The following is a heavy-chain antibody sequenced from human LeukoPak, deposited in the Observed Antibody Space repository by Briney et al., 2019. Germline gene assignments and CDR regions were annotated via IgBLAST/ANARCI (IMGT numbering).Heavy chain of an antibody. J-gene: IGHJ1*01. Sequence: GGSLRLSCVVSGFTFNRCWMNWVRQAPGKGLEWVSHINPDGRDTYYVDSVKGRFTISRDNAQNSMYLQMNSLRVEDTAVYYCTSWGDTTAEYFQRWGQGTLVTVSS. V-gene: IGHV3-7*01. CDR2: INPDGRDT. D-gene: IGHD2-21*02. CDR3: TSWGDTTAEYFQR. CDR1: GFTFNRCW.